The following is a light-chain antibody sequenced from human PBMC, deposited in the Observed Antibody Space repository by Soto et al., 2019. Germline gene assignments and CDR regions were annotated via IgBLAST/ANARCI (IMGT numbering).Light chain of an antibody. CDR2: RND. CDR1: SSNVGSNS. CDR3: AAWDNSLSGQVA. J-gene: IGLJ2*01. Sequence: QLVLTQPPSASGTPGQRVTISCSGSSSNVGSNSVYWYQQLPGTAPKLLIYRNDQRPSGVPDRFSGSKSGVSASLAISGLRSEDEANYYCAAWDNSLSGQVAFGGGTKLTLL. V-gene: IGLV1-47*01.